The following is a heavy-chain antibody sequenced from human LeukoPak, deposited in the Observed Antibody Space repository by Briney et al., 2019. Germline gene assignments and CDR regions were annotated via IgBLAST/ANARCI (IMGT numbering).Heavy chain of an antibody. Sequence: GGSLRLPCAASGFTFSSYSMNWVRQAPGKGLEWVSSISSSSSYIYYADSVKGRFTISRDNAKNSLYLQMNSLRAEDTAVYYCARDKRGYDWVFDYWGQGTLVTVSS. J-gene: IGHJ4*02. CDR2: ISSSSSYI. V-gene: IGHV3-21*01. D-gene: IGHD5-12*01. CDR1: GFTFSSYS. CDR3: ARDKRGYDWVFDY.